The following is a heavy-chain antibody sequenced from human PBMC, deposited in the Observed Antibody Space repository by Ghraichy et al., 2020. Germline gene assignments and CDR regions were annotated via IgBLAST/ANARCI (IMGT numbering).Heavy chain of an antibody. CDR3: SKHIPRRKFFHH. J-gene: IGHJ1*01. CDR2: ISDSGGAT. V-gene: IGHV3-23*01. CDR1: GFTFNSYA. D-gene: IGHD2-21*01. Sequence: GGSLRLSCAASGFTFNSYAMSWVRQAPGQGLECVSVISDSGGATSYADSVNGRFTISRDNSKNTLYLQMNSLRAEDTDVYYYSKHIPRRKFFHHWGQGTLVTDSS.